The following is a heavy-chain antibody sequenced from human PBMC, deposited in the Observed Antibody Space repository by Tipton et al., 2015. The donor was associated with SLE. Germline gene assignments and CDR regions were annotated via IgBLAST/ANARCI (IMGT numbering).Heavy chain of an antibody. CDR1: GYSISSGDY. CDR2: IYHTGST. CDR3: AREDDSYWYFDV. Sequence: TLSLTCAVSGYSISSGDYWGWIRQPPGQGLEWIGSIYHTGSTYYNESLKSRVTISADTSKNQFSLNLTSVIAADTAVYYCAREDDSYWYFDVWGPGTLVTVSS. J-gene: IGHJ2*01. V-gene: IGHV4-38-2*02. D-gene: IGHD2-21*02.